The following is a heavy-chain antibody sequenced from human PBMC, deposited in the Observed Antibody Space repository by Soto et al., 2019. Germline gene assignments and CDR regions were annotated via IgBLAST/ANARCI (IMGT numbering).Heavy chain of an antibody. CDR3: AKDSGNAMDV. CDR1: GFAFSSYA. V-gene: IGHV3-23*01. Sequence: LRLNCAPNGFAFSSYAMSWVRQATGKGLEWASSIRGSGADTYYADSVKGRFTISRDNSKKTLYLQMNSLRAEDTALYYCAKDSGNAMDVWGQGTTITVSS. CDR2: IRGSGADT. J-gene: IGHJ6*02. D-gene: IGHD1-26*01.